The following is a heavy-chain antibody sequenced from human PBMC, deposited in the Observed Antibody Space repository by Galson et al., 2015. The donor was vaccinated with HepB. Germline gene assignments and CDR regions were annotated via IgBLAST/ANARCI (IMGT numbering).Heavy chain of an antibody. CDR2: IYYSGST. CDR3: ARRRLRDAFDI. CDR1: GGSISSSSYY. V-gene: IGHV4-39*01. D-gene: IGHD2-21*02. Sequence: QLQLQESGSGLVKPSQTLSLTCAVSGGSISSSSYYWGWIRQPPGKGLEWIGSIYYSGSTYYNPSLKSRVTISVDTSKNQFSLKLSSVTAADTAVYYCARRRLRDAFDIWGQGTMVTVSS. J-gene: IGHJ3*02.